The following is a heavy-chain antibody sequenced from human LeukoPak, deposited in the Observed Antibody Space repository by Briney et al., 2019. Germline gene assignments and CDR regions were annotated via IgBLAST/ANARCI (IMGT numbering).Heavy chain of an antibody. J-gene: IGHJ1*01. V-gene: IGHV3-7*01. D-gene: IGHD2-2*01. Sequence: PGGSLRLSCEASGFTFSTYWMSWVRQAPGKGPECVANIKPDGSGKYYVDSMKGRFTISRDNAKNSLYLQMNNLRAEDTAVYYCAREGFPPGVLHWGQGTLVTVSS. CDR3: AREGFPPGVLH. CDR1: GFTFSTYW. CDR2: IKPDGSGK.